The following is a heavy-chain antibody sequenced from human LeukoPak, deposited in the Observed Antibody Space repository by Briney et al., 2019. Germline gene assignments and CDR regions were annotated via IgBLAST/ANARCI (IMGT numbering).Heavy chain of an antibody. CDR1: GFTFSSYA. J-gene: IGHJ6*04. D-gene: IGHD3-10*01. Sequence: GGSLRLSCAASGFTFSSYAMHWVRQAPGKGLEWVAVISYDGSNKYYADSVKGRFTISRDNSKNTLYLQMNSLRAEDTAVYYCARDSLGMVRGVISQYYYGMDVWGKGTTVTVSS. V-gene: IGHV3-30*04. CDR2: ISYDGSNK. CDR3: ARDSLGMVRGVISQYYYGMDV.